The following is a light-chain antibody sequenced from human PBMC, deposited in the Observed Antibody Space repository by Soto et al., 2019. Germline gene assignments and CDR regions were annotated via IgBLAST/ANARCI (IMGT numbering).Light chain of an antibody. V-gene: IGKV1-5*03. CDR3: QQYNVHSPWT. Sequence: DIQMTQSPSTLSASVGDRVTITCRVSQSVSSWLAWYQQKPGKAPQLLIYQASTLESGVPSRFSGSGSGTEFTLTITSLQPDDLATYYCQQYNVHSPWTFGQGTKVEI. CDR1: QSVSSW. J-gene: IGKJ1*01. CDR2: QAS.